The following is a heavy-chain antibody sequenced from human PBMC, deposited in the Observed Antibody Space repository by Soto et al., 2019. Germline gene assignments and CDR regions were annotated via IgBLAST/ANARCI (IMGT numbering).Heavy chain of an antibody. CDR2: ISGSGGST. CDR3: AKHSDFWSGYSDDY. Sequence: GGSLRLSCAASGFTFSSYAMSWVRQAPGKGLEWVSAISGSGGSTYYADSVKGRFTISRDNSKNTLYLQMNSLRAEDTAVYYCAKHSDFWSGYSDDYWGQGTLVTVSS. D-gene: IGHD3-3*01. V-gene: IGHV3-23*01. J-gene: IGHJ4*02. CDR1: GFTFSSYA.